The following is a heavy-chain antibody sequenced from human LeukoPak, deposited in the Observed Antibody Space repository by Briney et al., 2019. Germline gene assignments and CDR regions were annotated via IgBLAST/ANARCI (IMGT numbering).Heavy chain of an antibody. CDR1: GGSISGGSYY. CDR3: ARDHCGGDCYSNWFDP. J-gene: IGHJ5*02. CDR2: IYTSGST. Sequence: SQTLSLTCTVSGGSISGGSYYWSWIRQPAGKGLEWIGRIYTSGSTNYNPSLKSRVTISVDTSKNQFSLKLSSVTAADTAVYYCARDHCGGDCYSNWFDPWGQGTLVTVSS. V-gene: IGHV4-61*02. D-gene: IGHD2-21*02.